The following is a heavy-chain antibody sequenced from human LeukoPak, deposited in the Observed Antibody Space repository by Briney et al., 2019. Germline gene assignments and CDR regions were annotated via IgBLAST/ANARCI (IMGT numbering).Heavy chain of an antibody. CDR2: INTDGSST. CDR1: GFTFSSYG. CDR3: ARDYLCAFDI. V-gene: IGHV3-74*01. D-gene: IGHD5-12*01. J-gene: IGHJ3*02. Sequence: GGSLRLSCAASGFTFSSYGMHWVRQGPGKGLVWVSRINTDGSSTSNADSVKGRFTISRDNAKNTLYLQMNSLRAEDTAAYYCARDYLCAFDIWGQGTMVTVSS.